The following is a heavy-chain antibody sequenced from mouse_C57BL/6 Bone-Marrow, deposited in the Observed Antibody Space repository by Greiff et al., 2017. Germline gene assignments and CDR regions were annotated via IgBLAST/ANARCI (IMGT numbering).Heavy chain of an antibody. J-gene: IGHJ2*01. Sequence: PGQGLEWIGEIDPSDSYTNYNQKFKGKAKLSVVTSSSTATMQLSSLTSEYSAVYYCAEGGFDYWGQGTTLTVSS. CDR3: AEGGFDY. V-gene: IGHV1-50*01. CDR2: IDPSDSYT.